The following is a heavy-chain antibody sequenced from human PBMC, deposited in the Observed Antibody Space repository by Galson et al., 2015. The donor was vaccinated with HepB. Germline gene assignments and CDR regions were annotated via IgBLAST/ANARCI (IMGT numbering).Heavy chain of an antibody. V-gene: IGHV5-10-1*01. CDR1: GYRFTNYW. Sequence: QSGAEVKKPGESLRISCKGSGYRFTNYWISWVRQMPGKGLEWMGRIDPSDSYIKYSPSFQGHVTISADKSISTAYLQWSSLKASDTAMYYCATSYYYDSSGYKGAIDYWGQGTL. J-gene: IGHJ4*02. CDR3: ATSYYYDSSGYKGAIDY. D-gene: IGHD3-22*01. CDR2: IDPSDSYI.